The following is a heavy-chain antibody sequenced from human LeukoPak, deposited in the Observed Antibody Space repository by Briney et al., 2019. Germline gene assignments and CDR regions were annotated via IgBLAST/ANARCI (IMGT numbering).Heavy chain of an antibody. Sequence: PGGSLRLSCAASGFTFSTYSMNWVRQVPGKGLEWVSSISSGSSYIYYADPVKGRFTISRDNAKNSLYLQMNGLRAEDTAVYFCARLYCSGDTCYSGSYFYYMDVWGKGTTVTISS. J-gene: IGHJ6*03. CDR1: GFTFSTYS. CDR2: ISSGSSYI. V-gene: IGHV3-21*01. CDR3: ARLYCSGDTCYSGSYFYYMDV. D-gene: IGHD2-15*01.